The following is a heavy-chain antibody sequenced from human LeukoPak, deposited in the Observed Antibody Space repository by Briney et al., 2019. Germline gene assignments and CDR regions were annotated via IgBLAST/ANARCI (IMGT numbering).Heavy chain of an antibody. D-gene: IGHD3-10*01. CDR1: GGSISSSSYY. J-gene: IGHJ4*02. V-gene: IGHV4-39*01. CDR3: ARTYYYGSGSTY. Sequence: PSETLSPTCTVSGGSISSSSYYWGWIRQPPGKGLEWIGSIYYSGSTYYNPSLKSRVTISVDTSKNQFSLKLGSVTAADTAVYYCARTYYYGSGSTYWGQGTLVTVSS. CDR2: IYYSGST.